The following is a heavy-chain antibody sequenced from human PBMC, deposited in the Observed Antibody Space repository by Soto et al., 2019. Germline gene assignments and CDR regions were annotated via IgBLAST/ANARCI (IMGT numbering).Heavy chain of an antibody. V-gene: IGHV4-30-2*01. CDR3: ARASTTVTNLDY. D-gene: IGHD4-17*01. J-gene: IGHJ4*02. Sequence: TLSLTCTVSGGSISSCDYYRIWIRHPQSKGLDWTGYIYKSRSTYYNPSLKSRVTIPVDRSKNQCSLKLSSVTAADTAVYYCARASTTVTNLDYWGQGTLVSVSS. CDR2: IYKSRST. CDR1: GGSISSCDYY.